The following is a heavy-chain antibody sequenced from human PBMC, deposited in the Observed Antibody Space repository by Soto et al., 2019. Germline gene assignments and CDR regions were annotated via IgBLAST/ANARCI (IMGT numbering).Heavy chain of an antibody. J-gene: IGHJ6*02. CDR1: GGSISSYY. V-gene: IGHV4-59*01. CDR2: IYYSGST. CDR3: ARGSHYDILTGYYFGFGMDV. Sequence: PSETLSLTCTVSGGSISSYYWSWIRQPPGKGLEWIGYIYYSGSTNYNPSLKSRVTISVDTSKNQFSLKLSSVTAADTAVYYCARGSHYDILTGYYFGFGMDVWGQGTTVTVSS. D-gene: IGHD3-9*01.